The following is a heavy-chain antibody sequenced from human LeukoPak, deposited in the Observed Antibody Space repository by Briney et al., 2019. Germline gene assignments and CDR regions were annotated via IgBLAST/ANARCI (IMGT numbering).Heavy chain of an antibody. CDR3: ARTDPTYCSSTSCYSRWYYYGMDV. Sequence: GGSLRLSCAASGFTSSNYWMSGVRQAPGKGVEGGANIIQDGREKNYVDSVKGGFTISRDSAKNTLYMKMNSGRAEDTAGYKCARTDPTYCSSTSCYSRWYYYGMDVWGQGTTVTVSS. CDR1: GFTSSNYW. CDR2: IIQDGREK. V-gene: IGHV3-7*01. D-gene: IGHD2-2*01. J-gene: IGHJ6*02.